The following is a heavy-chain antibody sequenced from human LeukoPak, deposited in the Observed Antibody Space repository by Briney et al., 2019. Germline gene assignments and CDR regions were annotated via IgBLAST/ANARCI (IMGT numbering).Heavy chain of an antibody. Sequence: PSETLSLTCAVSGYSISSGYYWGWIRQPPGKGLEWIGSIYHSGSTYYNPSLKSRVTISVDTSKNQFSLKLSSVAAADTAVYYCARDLAIAAAGGSWGYNWFDQWGQGTLVTVSS. CDR3: ARDLAIAAAGGSWGYNWFDQ. CDR2: IYHSGST. CDR1: GYSISSGYY. J-gene: IGHJ5*02. V-gene: IGHV4-38-2*02. D-gene: IGHD6-13*01.